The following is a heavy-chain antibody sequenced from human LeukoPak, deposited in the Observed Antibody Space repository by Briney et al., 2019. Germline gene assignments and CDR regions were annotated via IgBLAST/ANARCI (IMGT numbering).Heavy chain of an antibody. D-gene: IGHD3-22*01. V-gene: IGHV1-18*01. CDR3: ARSPGITMIVVVITPFDY. Sequence: ASVKVSCKASGYTFTSYGISWVRQAPGQGHEWMGWISAYNGNTNYAQKLQGRVTMTTDTSTSTAYMELRSLRSDDTAVYYCARSPGITMIVVVITPFDYWGQGTLVTVSS. J-gene: IGHJ4*02. CDR2: ISAYNGNT. CDR1: GYTFTSYG.